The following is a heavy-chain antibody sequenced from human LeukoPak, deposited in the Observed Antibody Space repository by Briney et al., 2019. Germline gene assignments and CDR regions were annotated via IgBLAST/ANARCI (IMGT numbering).Heavy chain of an antibody. CDR2: MNPNSGNT. D-gene: IGHD3-16*01. V-gene: IGHV1-8*02. Sequence: ASVKVSCKASGYTFTSYGISWVRQATGQGLEWMGWMNPNSGNTGYAQKFQGRVTMTRNTSISTAYMELSSLRSEDTAVYYCARGYDYVKKQGAGMDVWGQGTTVTVSS. CDR3: ARGYDYVKKQGAGMDV. CDR1: GYTFTSYG. J-gene: IGHJ6*02.